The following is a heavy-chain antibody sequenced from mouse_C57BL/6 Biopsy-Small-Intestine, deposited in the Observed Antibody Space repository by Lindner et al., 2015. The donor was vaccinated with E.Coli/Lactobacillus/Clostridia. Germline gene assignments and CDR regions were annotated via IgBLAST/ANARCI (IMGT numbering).Heavy chain of an antibody. CDR2: IYPGDGDT. D-gene: IGHD2-4*01. V-gene: IGHV1-82*01. CDR3: ATDYDPFDY. J-gene: IGHJ2*01. Sequence: VQLQESGPELVRPGASVKISCKASGYAFSGSWMNWVKQRPGKGLEWIGRIYPGDGDTNYNGKFKGKATLTADKSSSTAYMQLSSLTSEDSAVYFCATDYDPFDYWGQGTTLTVSS. CDR1: GYAFSGSW.